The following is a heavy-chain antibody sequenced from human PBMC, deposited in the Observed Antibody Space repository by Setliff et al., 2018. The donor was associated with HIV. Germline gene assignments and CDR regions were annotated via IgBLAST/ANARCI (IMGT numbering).Heavy chain of an antibody. CDR1: GGSFSGYY. Sequence: TSETLSLTCAVYGGSFSGYYWSWIRQPPGKGLEWIGEINHSGSTNYNPSLKSRVTISVDTSKNQFSLKLSSVTAADTAVYYCARRRASSYKGTDYWGQGTLVTVSS. V-gene: IGHV4-34*01. CDR3: ARRRASSYKGTDY. J-gene: IGHJ4*02. CDR2: INHSGST. D-gene: IGHD2-15*01.